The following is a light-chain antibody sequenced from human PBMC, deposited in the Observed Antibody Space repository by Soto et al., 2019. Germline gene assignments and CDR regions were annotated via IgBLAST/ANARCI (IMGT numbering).Light chain of an antibody. Sequence: EIVLTQSPGPLSSSPGERATLSGRASKSVSDSYLAWYQHKPGLAPSLLLDASSSATGIPHRFSGSGSAPYYTLTISTLETEDLAVYYDHHYDTPSLVGPRTKVDIK. V-gene: IGKV3-20*01. CDR2: AS. J-gene: IGKJ3*01. CDR1: KSVSDSY. CDR3: HHYDTPSL.